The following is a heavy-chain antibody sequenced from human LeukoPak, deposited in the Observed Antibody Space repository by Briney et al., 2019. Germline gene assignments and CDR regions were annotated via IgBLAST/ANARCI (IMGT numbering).Heavy chain of an antibody. CDR3: ARRAAATRAFDI. J-gene: IGHJ3*02. CDR2: IYPSGST. V-gene: IGHV4-4*09. CDR1: DDSISGYY. Sequence: SETLSLTCTVSDDSISGYYYIWIRHPPGKGLEWIAYIYPSGSTKYNPSLKSPVTVSVDTSKNQLSLRLSSVTAADTAVYYCARRAAATRAFDIWGQGTTVTVSS. D-gene: IGHD6-25*01.